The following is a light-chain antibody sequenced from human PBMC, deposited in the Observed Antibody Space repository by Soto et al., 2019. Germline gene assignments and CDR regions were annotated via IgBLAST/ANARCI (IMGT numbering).Light chain of an antibody. CDR3: CSYAGGSTPWV. J-gene: IGLJ3*02. Sequence: QSALTQPASVSGSPGQSITISCTGTSSDVGSYNLVSWYQHHPGKAPKLIIYEVTKRPSGVSNRFSGSKSGNMASLTISGLQGEDEADYHCCSYAGGSTPWVFGGGTKLTVL. CDR1: SSDVGSYNL. V-gene: IGLV2-23*02. CDR2: EVT.